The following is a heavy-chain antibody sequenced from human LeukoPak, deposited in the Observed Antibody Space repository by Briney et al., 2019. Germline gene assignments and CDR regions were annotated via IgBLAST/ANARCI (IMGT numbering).Heavy chain of an antibody. CDR1: GASIGSSSYY. D-gene: IGHD3-3*01. Sequence: SETLSLTCTVSGASIGSSSYYWGWIRQPPGKGLGWIGSIYYSGSTYYNPSLKSRVTISVDTSKNQFSLKLSSVTAADTAVYYCARDSVPGVYYYYYYMDVWGKGTTVTVSS. CDR2: IYYSGST. CDR3: ARDSVPGVYYYYYYMDV. V-gene: IGHV4-39*07. J-gene: IGHJ6*03.